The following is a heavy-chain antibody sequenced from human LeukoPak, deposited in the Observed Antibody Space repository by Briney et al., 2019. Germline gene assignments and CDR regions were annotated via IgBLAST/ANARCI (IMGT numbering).Heavy chain of an antibody. V-gene: IGHV3-9*01. Sequence: GGSLRLSCAASGFTFDDYAMHWVRQAPGKGLEWVSSISWNSGSFGYADSVKGRFTISRDNAKNSLYLQMNSLRAEDTALYYCAKDKGYSYGPYYFEYWGQGTLVTVSS. CDR3: AKDKGYSYGPYYFEY. CDR1: GFTFDDYA. J-gene: IGHJ4*02. D-gene: IGHD5-18*01. CDR2: ISWNSGSF.